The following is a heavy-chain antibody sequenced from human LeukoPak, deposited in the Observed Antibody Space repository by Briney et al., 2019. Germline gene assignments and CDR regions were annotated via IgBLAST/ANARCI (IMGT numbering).Heavy chain of an antibody. D-gene: IGHD6-6*01. CDR2: INPNSGGT. J-gene: IGHJ4*02. Sequence: ASVKVSCKASGYTFTGYYMHWVRQAPGQGLEWMGWINPNSGGTNYAQKFQGRVTMTRDTSISTAYMELSRLRSDDTAVYYCAREYITSSGLSYYFDYWGQGTLVTVSS. CDR3: AREYITSSGLSYYFDY. CDR1: GYTFTGYY. V-gene: IGHV1-2*02.